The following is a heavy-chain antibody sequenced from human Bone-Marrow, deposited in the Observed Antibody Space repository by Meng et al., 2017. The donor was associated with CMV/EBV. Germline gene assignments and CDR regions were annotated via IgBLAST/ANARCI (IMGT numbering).Heavy chain of an antibody. Sequence: ASVKVSCKASGYTFTNYFVHWVRQAPGQGLEWLGIIHPIPGSTIYAQKFQDRVTVTRDTSTSTVYMEMSSLRSEDTAVYYCAREPPTVTTPIIYYYGMDVWGQGTTVTVSS. CDR3: AREPPTVTTPIIYYYGMDV. J-gene: IGHJ6*02. D-gene: IGHD4-11*01. V-gene: IGHV1-46*01. CDR1: GYTFTNYF. CDR2: IHPIPGST.